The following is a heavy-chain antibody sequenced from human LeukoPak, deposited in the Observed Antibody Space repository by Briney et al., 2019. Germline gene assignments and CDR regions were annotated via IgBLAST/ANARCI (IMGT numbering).Heavy chain of an antibody. Sequence: SEALSLTCTVSGGSISSSSYYWGWIRQPPGKGLEWIGSIYYSGSTYYNPSLKSRVTISVDTSKNQFSLKLSSVTAADTAVYYCARGGYYYDSSGYYRFDYWGQGTLVTVSS. CDR3: ARGGYYYDSSGYYRFDY. CDR2: IYYSGST. J-gene: IGHJ4*02. D-gene: IGHD3-22*01. V-gene: IGHV4-39*07. CDR1: GGSISSSSYY.